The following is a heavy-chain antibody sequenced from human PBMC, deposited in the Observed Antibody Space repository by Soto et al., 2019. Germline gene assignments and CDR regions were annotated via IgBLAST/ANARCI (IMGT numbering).Heavy chain of an antibody. CDR3: ARDIADFWSGYGPDY. D-gene: IGHD3-3*01. J-gene: IGHJ4*02. CDR2: ISGSGGST. V-gene: IGHV3-23*01. Sequence: GGSLRLSCAASGFTFSSYAMSWVRQAPGKGLEWVSAISGSGGSTYYADSVKGRFTISRDNSKNTLYLQMNSLRSDDTAVYYCARDIADFWSGYGPDYWGQGTVVTVSS. CDR1: GFTFSSYA.